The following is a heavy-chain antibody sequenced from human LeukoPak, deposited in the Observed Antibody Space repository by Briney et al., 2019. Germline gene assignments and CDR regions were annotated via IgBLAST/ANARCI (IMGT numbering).Heavy chain of an antibody. CDR2: INHSGST. D-gene: IGHD2-2*01. CDR3: ARDMRRYQLPYYYYYGMDV. CDR1: GESFSGYY. J-gene: IGHJ6*02. Sequence: SETLSLTCAVYGESFSGYYWSWIRQPPGKGLEWIGEINHSGSTNYNPSLKSRVTISVDTSKNQFSLKLSSVTAADTAVYYCARDMRRYQLPYYYYYGMDVWGQGTTVTVSS. V-gene: IGHV4-34*01.